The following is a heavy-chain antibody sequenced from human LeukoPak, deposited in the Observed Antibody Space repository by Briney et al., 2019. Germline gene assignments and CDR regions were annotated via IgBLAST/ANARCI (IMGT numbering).Heavy chain of an antibody. CDR1: GFTFSSYW. Sequence: AGRSLRLSCAASGFTFSSYWMHWVRQAPGKGLVWVSRINSDGSSTSYADSVKGRFTISRDNAKNTLYLQMNSLRAEDTAVYYCARGLGYCSSTSCYVPYGMDVWGQGTTVTVSS. V-gene: IGHV3-74*01. CDR2: INSDGSST. CDR3: ARGLGYCSSTSCYVPYGMDV. J-gene: IGHJ6*02. D-gene: IGHD2-2*01.